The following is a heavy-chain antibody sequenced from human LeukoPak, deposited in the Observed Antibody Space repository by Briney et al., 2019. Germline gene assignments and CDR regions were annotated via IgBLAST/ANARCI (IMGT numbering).Heavy chain of an antibody. CDR2: INPNSGGT. CDR3: ARLRRVRAHPYDDSSGYIDY. CDR1: GYTFTCYY. V-gene: IGHV1-2*06. Sequence: ASVKVSCKASGYTFTCYYMHWVRQAPGQGLEWMGRINPNSGGTNYAQKFQGRVTMTRDTSISTAYMELSRLRSDAAAVYYCARLRRVRAHPYDDSSGYIDYWGQGTLVTVSS. J-gene: IGHJ4*02. D-gene: IGHD3-22*01.